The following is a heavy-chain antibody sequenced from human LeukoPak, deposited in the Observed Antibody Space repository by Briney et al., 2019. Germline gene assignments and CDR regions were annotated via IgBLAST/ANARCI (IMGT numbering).Heavy chain of an antibody. V-gene: IGHV1-46*01. Sequence: SVKVSCKASGYTFTSYYMHWVRQAPGQGLEWMGIINPSGGSTSYAQKFQGRVTMTSDTSTSTVYMELSSLRSEDPAVYYCAREMATMGYFDYWGQGTLVTVSS. CDR2: INPSGGST. CDR1: GYTFTSYY. D-gene: IGHD5-24*01. CDR3: AREMATMGYFDY. J-gene: IGHJ4*02.